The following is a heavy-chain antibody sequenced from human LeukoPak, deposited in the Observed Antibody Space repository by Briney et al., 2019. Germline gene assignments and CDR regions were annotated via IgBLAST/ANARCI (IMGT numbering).Heavy chain of an antibody. CDR1: GFTFSSYG. CDR3: AKAPSYCSSSSCYLGYFQD. CDR2: IWYDGSNK. J-gene: IGHJ1*01. D-gene: IGHD2-2*01. Sequence: TGGSLRLSCAASGFTFSSYGMHWVRQAPGKGLEWVAVIWYDGSNKYYADSVKGRFTISRDNSKNTQYLQMNSLRAEETAVYYCAKAPSYCSSSSCYLGYFQDWGQGTLVTVSS. V-gene: IGHV3-33*06.